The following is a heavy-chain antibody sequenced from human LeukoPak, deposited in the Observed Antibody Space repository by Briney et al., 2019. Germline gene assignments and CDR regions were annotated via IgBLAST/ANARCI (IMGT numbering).Heavy chain of an antibody. D-gene: IGHD2-15*01. CDR3: ARGPRSRLVAAPAFGY. CDR2: INHSGST. V-gene: IGHV4-34*01. CDR1: GGSFSGYY. J-gene: IGHJ4*02. Sequence: NPSGTLSLTCAVYGGSFSGYYWSWIRQPPGKGLEWIGEINHSGSTNYNPSLKSRVTISVDTSKNQFSLKLSSVIAADTAVYYCARGPRSRLVAAPAFGYWGQGTLVTVSS.